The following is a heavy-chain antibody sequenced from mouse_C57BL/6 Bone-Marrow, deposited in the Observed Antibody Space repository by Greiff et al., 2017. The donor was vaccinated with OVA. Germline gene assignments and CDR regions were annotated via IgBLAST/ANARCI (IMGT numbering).Heavy chain of an antibody. J-gene: IGHJ4*01. CDR2: IRSKSNNYAT. CDR3: VRHSHYYGGYAMDY. D-gene: IGHD1-2*01. Sequence: EVMLVESGGGLVQPKGSLKLSCAASGFSFNTYAMNWVRQAPGKGLEWVARIRSKSNNYATYYADSVKDRFTISRDDSESMLYLQMNNLKTEDTAMYYGVRHSHYYGGYAMDYWGQGTSVTVSS. CDR1: GFSFNTYA. V-gene: IGHV10-1*01.